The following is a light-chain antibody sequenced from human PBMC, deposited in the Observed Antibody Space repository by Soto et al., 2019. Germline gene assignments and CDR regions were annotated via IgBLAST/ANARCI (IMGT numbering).Light chain of an antibody. V-gene: IGLV1-51*01. Sequence: QSVLTQPPSVSPAPGQKVTISCSGSNSNIGNNYVSWYQQLPGTAPKLLIYDNNKRPSGIPDRFSGSKSGTSATLGITGLQTGDEADYYCGTWDSSLSAVVFGGGTKLTVL. CDR1: NSNIGNNY. CDR3: GTWDSSLSAVV. CDR2: DNN. J-gene: IGLJ2*01.